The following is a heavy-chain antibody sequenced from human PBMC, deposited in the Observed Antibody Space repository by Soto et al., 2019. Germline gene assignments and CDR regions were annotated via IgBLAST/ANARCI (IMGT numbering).Heavy chain of an antibody. D-gene: IGHD6-6*01. CDR1: GGSIYTYY. CDR3: ARGTRFTTSSFCQDS. CDR2: LYYSGST. V-gene: IGHV4-59*01. Sequence: PSETLSLTCNVSGGSIYTYYWNWIRQSPGKGLEWIGYLYYSGSTNPNPSLKNRVTMSVDTSRNQFSLRLSSVTAADTAIYYCARGTRFTTSSFCQDSWGEGLQVTVYS. J-gene: IGHJ5*01.